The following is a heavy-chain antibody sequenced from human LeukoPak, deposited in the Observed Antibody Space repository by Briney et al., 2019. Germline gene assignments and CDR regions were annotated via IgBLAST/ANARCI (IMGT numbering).Heavy chain of an antibody. CDR2: ISDSGGST. D-gene: IGHD3-10*01. CDR3: ANSLITMVRGAADDAFDI. Sequence: GGSLRLSCAASGFTFSSYAMSWVRQAPGKGLEWVSTISDSGGSTYYADSVKGRFTISRDNSKNTLYLQMNSLRAEDTAVYYCANSLITMVRGAADDAFDIWGQGTMVTVSS. J-gene: IGHJ3*02. V-gene: IGHV3-23*01. CDR1: GFTFSSYA.